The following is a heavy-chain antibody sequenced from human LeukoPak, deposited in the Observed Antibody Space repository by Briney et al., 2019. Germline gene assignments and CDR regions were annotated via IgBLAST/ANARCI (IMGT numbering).Heavy chain of an antibody. CDR1: GFTFSSYG. Sequence: PGGSLRLSCAASGFTFSSYGMHWVRQAPGKGLEWVAFIRYDGSNKYYADSVKGRFTISRDNSKNTLYLQMNSLRAEDTAVYYCAKDTGYCSSTSCYGGWDYYMDVWGKGTTVTVSS. V-gene: IGHV3-30*02. CDR3: AKDTGYCSSTSCYGGWDYYMDV. CDR2: IRYDGSNK. D-gene: IGHD2-2*01. J-gene: IGHJ6*03.